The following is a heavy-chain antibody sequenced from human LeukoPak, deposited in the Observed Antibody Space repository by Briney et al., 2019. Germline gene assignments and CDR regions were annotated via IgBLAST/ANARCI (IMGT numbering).Heavy chain of an antibody. CDR2: IYYSGST. Sequence: PETLSLTCTVSGGSISSYYWSWIRQPPGKGLEWIGYIYYSGSTNYNPSLKSRVTISVDTSKNQFSLKLSSVTAADTAVYYCASMRACSGGSCYSVSYYYYYGMDVWGQGTTVTVSS. D-gene: IGHD2-15*01. V-gene: IGHV4-59*12. J-gene: IGHJ6*02. CDR3: ASMRACSGGSCYSVSYYYYYGMDV. CDR1: GGSISSYY.